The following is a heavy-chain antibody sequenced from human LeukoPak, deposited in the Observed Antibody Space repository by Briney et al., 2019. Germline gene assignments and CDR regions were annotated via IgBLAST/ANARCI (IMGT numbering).Heavy chain of an antibody. CDR2: INPNSGGT. CDR3: AREGGIYSNSDPFDY. Sequence: EASVTVSCKASGYTFTSYYMHWVRQAPGQGLEWMGWINPNSGGTNYAQKFQGRVTMTRDTSISTAYMELSRLRSDDTAVYYCAREGGIYSNSDPFDYWGQGTLVTVSS. J-gene: IGHJ4*02. D-gene: IGHD4-11*01. V-gene: IGHV1-2*02. CDR1: GYTFTSYY.